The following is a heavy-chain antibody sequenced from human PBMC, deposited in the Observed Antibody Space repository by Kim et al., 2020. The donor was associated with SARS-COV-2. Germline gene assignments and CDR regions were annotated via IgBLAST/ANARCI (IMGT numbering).Heavy chain of an antibody. V-gene: IGHV3-30-3*01. J-gene: IGHJ6*04. D-gene: IGHD3-10*01. Sequence: GGSLRLSCAASGFTLSTYAMHWVRQTPGKGLEWVAVISYDGSNNYYADSVKGRFTISRDNSKNTLYLQMNSLRTEDTVVYHCARDPWSRLRGLIYSYYGMDVWGEGTTVTGSP. CDR2: ISYDGSNN. CDR1: GFTLSTYA. CDR3: ARDPWSRLRGLIYSYYGMDV.